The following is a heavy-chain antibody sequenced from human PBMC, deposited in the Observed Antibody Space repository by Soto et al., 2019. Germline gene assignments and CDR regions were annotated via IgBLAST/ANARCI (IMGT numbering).Heavy chain of an antibody. J-gene: IGHJ6*02. CDR2: IYYSGST. CDR3: ARGYCSSTSCPGIDYYGMDV. D-gene: IGHD2-2*01. CDR1: GGSISSSSYY. V-gene: IGHV4-39*01. Sequence: SETLSLTCTVSGGSISSSSYYWGWIRQPPGKGLEWIGSIYYSGSTYYNPSLKSRVTISVDTSKNQFSLKLSSVTAADTAVYYCARGYCSSTSCPGIDYYGMDVWGQGTTVTVSS.